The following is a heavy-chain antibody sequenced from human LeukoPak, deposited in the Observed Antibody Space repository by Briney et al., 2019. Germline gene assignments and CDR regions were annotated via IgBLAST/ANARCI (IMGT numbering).Heavy chain of an antibody. Sequence: GGSLRLSCAASGFIFSSYSMNWVRQAPGKGLEWVSYISSSSSTIYYADSVKGRFTISRDNAKNSLYLQMNSLRAEDTAVYYCARSGYAAYWGQGTLVTVSS. D-gene: IGHD3-22*01. CDR2: ISSSSSTI. V-gene: IGHV3-48*01. CDR3: ARSGYAAY. J-gene: IGHJ4*02. CDR1: GFIFSSYS.